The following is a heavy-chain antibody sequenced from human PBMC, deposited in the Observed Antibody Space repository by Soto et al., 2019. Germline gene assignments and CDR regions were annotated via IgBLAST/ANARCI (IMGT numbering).Heavy chain of an antibody. J-gene: IGHJ6*02. CDR1: GFTFSSYG. Sequence: GGSLRLSCAASGFTFSSYGMHWVRQAPGKGLEWVAVIWYDGSNKYYADSVKGRFTISRDNSKNTLYLQMNSLRAEDTAVYYCARDTTRRHYDLWSAIRSYYYYGMDVWGQGTTVTVSS. CDR3: ARDTTRRHYDLWSAIRSYYYYGMDV. V-gene: IGHV3-33*01. CDR2: IWYDGSNK. D-gene: IGHD3-3*01.